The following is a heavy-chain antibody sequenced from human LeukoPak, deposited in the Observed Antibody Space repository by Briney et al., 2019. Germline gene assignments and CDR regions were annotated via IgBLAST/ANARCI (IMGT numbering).Heavy chain of an antibody. Sequence: YPGGSLRLSCAASGFTFSNYGMHWVRQAPGKGLEWVAVISYDGSNKYYADSVKGRFTISRDNSKNTLYLQMNSLRAEDTAVYYCAKIGENTYYDFWSGYHYYYMDVWGKGTTVTVSS. CDR2: ISYDGSNK. D-gene: IGHD3-3*01. CDR1: GFTFSNYG. J-gene: IGHJ6*03. CDR3: AKIGENTYYDFWSGYHYYYMDV. V-gene: IGHV3-30*18.